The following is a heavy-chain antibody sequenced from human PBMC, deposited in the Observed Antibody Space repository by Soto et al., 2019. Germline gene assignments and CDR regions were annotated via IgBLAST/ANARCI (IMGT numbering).Heavy chain of an antibody. Sequence: GASVKVSCKASGYTFTGYYMHWVRQAPGQGLEWMGWINPNSGGTNYAQKFQGRVTMTRDTSISTAYMELSRLRADDTAVYYCARTTTVVARDAFDIWGQGTMVTVSS. CDR2: INPNSGGT. CDR1: GYTFTGYY. CDR3: ARTTTVVARDAFDI. D-gene: IGHD4-17*01. V-gene: IGHV1-2*02. J-gene: IGHJ3*02.